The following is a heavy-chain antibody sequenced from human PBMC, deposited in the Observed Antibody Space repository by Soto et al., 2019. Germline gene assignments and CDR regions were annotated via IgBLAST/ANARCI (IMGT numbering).Heavy chain of an antibody. Sequence: EVQLVESGGGLVQPGGSLKLSCAASGFSFSGSAIHWVRQASGKGLEWVARIRGKANNYATTYGVSVRGRFTISRDDSKNTAFLQMYSLKTEDTAVYYCTRHPPSYYDSNGYFDYWGQGTVVTVSS. CDR2: IRGKANNYAT. CDR3: TRHPPSYYDSNGYFDY. CDR1: GFSFSGSA. J-gene: IGHJ4*02. V-gene: IGHV3-73*01. D-gene: IGHD3-22*01.